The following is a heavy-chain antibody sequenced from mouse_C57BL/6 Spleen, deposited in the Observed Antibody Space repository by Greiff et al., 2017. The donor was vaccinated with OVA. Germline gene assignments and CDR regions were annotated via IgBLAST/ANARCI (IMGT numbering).Heavy chain of an antibody. CDR2: IWTGGGT. J-gene: IGHJ3*01. CDR1: GFSLTSYA. V-gene: IGHV2-9-1*01. Sequence: VQLVESGPGLVAPSQSLSITCTVSGFSLTSYAISWVRQPPGKGLEWLGVIWTGGGTNYNSALKSRLSISKDNSKSQVFLKMNSLQTDDTARYYCARNDGSYDYGAWFAYWGQGTLVTVSA. CDR3: ARNDGSYDYGAWFAY. D-gene: IGHD2-4*01.